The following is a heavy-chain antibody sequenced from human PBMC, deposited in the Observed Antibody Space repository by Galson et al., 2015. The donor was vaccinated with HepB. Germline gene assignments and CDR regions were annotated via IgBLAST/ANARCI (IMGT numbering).Heavy chain of an antibody. CDR1: GFTFSSYA. Sequence: SLRLSCAASGFTFSSYAMHWVRQAPGKGLEWVAVISYDGSNKYYADSVKGRFTISRDNSKNTLYLQMNSLRAEDTAVYYCARVGPTDYWGQGTLVTVSS. J-gene: IGHJ4*02. D-gene: IGHD1-26*01. V-gene: IGHV3-30*04. CDR3: ARVGPTDY. CDR2: ISYDGSNK.